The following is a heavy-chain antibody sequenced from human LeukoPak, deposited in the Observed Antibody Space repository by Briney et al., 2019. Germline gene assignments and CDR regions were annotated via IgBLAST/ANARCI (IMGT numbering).Heavy chain of an antibody. CDR3: AKDGSWGDYYFYFYIDV. Sequence: GGSLRLSCEASGFTFSNSAMSWVRQAPGKGLEWVSGISASGHYTYNADSAKGRFTISRDNSKNTLYLQMNSLRAEDTALYFCAKDGSWGDYYFYFYIDVWGKGTTVTVSS. J-gene: IGHJ6*03. CDR1: GFTFSNSA. CDR2: ISASGHYT. V-gene: IGHV3-23*01. D-gene: IGHD3-16*01.